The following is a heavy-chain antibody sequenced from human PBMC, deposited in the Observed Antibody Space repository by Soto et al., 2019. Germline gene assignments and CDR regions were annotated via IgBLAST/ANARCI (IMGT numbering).Heavy chain of an antibody. CDR3: AKSGLGYYDFCSGYAAQLNYYYYGMDV. V-gene: IGHV3-30*18. CDR2: ISYDGSNK. CDR1: GFTFSSYG. D-gene: IGHD3-3*01. Sequence: QVQLVESGGGVVQPGRSLRLSCAASGFTFSSYGMHWVRQAPGKGLEWVAVISYDGSNKYYADSVKGRFTISRDNSKNTLYLQMNSLRGEDTAVYYCAKSGLGYYDFCSGYAAQLNYYYYGMDVCGQGTTVTVSS. J-gene: IGHJ6*02.